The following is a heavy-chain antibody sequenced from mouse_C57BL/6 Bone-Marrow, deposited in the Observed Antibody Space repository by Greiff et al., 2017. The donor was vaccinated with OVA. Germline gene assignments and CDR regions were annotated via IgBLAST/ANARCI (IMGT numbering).Heavy chain of an antibody. CDR1: GFTFSSYG. CDR2: ISSGGSYT. J-gene: IGHJ2*01. CDR3: ARQGLKDY. V-gene: IGHV5-6*02. Sequence: DVKLVESGGDLVKPGGSLKLSCAASGFTFSSYGMSWVRQTPDKRLEWVATISSGGSYTYYPDSVKGRFTISRDNAKNTLYLQMSSLKSEDTAMYYCARQGLKDYWGQGTTLTVSS. D-gene: IGHD1-3*01.